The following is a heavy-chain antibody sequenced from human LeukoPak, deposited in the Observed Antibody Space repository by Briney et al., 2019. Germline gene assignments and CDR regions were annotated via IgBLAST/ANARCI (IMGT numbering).Heavy chain of an antibody. Sequence: SVKVSCKASGGTFSSYAISWVRQAPGQGLEWMGGIIPIFGTANYAQKFQGRVTITADESTSTAYMELSSLRSEDTAVYYCARGRGRLLGLGAAFDIWGQGAMVTVSS. CDR3: ARGRGRLLGLGAAFDI. D-gene: IGHD2-21*02. J-gene: IGHJ3*02. V-gene: IGHV1-69*13. CDR1: GGTFSSYA. CDR2: IIPIFGTA.